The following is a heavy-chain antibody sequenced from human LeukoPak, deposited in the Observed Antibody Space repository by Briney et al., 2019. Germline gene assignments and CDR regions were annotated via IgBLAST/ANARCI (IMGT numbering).Heavy chain of an antibody. CDR3: ARLGLLNYYDSSGYVFDY. CDR2: IYYSGIT. CDR1: GGSISISSYY. J-gene: IGHJ4*02. V-gene: IGHV4-61*05. Sequence: PSETLSRTCTVSGGSISISSYYWSWIRQPPGKGLEWIGYIYYSGITNFNPSLKSRVTISVDMSKNQFSLKLTSVTAADTAVYYCARLGLLNYYDSSGYVFDYWGQGALVTVSS. D-gene: IGHD3-22*01.